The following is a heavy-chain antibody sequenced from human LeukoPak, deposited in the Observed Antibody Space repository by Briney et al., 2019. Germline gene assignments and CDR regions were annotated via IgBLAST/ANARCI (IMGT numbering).Heavy chain of an antibody. CDR1: GFTFSDYS. J-gene: IGHJ4*02. D-gene: IGHD6-13*01. Sequence: GGSLRLSCAASGFTFSDYSMNWVRQAPGRGLEGVSSIGGSSRSGFYADSMKGRFTISRENTRTSLYLQMNSLRAEDTAVYYCAREISAGGFDYWGQGTLVTVSS. V-gene: IGHV3-21*01. CDR3: AREISAGGFDY. CDR2: IGGSSRSG.